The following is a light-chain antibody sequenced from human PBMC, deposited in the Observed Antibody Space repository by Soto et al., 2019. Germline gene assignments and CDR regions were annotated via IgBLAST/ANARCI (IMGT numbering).Light chain of an antibody. CDR2: GSD. CDR1: GSNIGVGYG. J-gene: IGLJ1*01. Sequence: QSVLTQPPSVPGAPGQTVTISCTWSGSNIGVGYGVQWYQQLPGTAPRLLIYGSDDRPSGVPDRFSASVYGNSASLAITGLQTEDEAVYYCQSYDSNLSEVFGPGTKVTVL. V-gene: IGLV1-40*01. CDR3: QSYDSNLSEV.